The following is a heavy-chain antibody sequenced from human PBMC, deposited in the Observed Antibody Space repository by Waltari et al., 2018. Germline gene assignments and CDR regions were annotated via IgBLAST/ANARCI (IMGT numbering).Heavy chain of an antibody. Sequence: EVQLVESGGGLVKPGGSLRLSCAASGFTFSSYSMNWVRQAPGKGVEWGCSYRSSSSYIYYADSVKGRCTISRDNAKNSLYLQMNSLRAEDTAVYYCARDRGSSKASDYWGQGTLVTVSS. CDR2: YRSSSSYI. CDR1: GFTFSSYS. J-gene: IGHJ4*02. CDR3: ARDRGSSKASDY. V-gene: IGHV3-21*01. D-gene: IGHD2-15*01.